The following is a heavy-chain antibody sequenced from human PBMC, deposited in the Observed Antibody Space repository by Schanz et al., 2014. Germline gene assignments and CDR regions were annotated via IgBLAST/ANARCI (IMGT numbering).Heavy chain of an antibody. D-gene: IGHD1-26*01. CDR2: VCYDGSKK. V-gene: IGHV3-33*06. CDR1: GFTFSNFA. J-gene: IGHJ6*02. CDR3: VKDLQRELLRDDHYYGMDV. Sequence: VQLVESGGGLIQPGGSLRLSCAASGFTFSNFAIHWVRQVPGKGLEWVAVVCYDGSKKYYADSVKGRFTTSRDNSKNTMYLQMNSLRAEDTAVYYCVKDLQRELLRDDHYYGMDVWGQGTTVTVSS.